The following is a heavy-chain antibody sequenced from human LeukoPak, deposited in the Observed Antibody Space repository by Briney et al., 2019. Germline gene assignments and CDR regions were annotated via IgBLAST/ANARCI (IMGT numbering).Heavy chain of an antibody. CDR1: GGSISSSNW. CDR3: ARDRGTRTYNWFDP. D-gene: IGHD1-1*01. J-gene: IGHJ5*02. Sequence: SETLSLTCAVSGGSISSSNWWSWVRQPPGKGLEWIGEIYHSGSTNYNPSLKSRVTISVDTSKNQFSLKLSSVTAADTAVYYCARDRGTRTYNWFDPWGQGTLVTVSS. V-gene: IGHV4-4*02. CDR2: IYHSGST.